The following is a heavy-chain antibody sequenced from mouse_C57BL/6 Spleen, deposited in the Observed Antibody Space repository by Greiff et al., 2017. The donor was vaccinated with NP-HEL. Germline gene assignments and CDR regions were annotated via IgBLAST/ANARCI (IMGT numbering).Heavy chain of an antibody. D-gene: IGHD2-5*01. V-gene: IGHV1-5*01. Sequence: VQLQQSGTVLARPGASVKMSCKTSGYTFTSYWMHWVKQRPGQGLEWIGAIYPGNSDTSYNQKFKGKAKLTAVTSASTAYMELSSLTNEDSAVYYCTRSHYSNLYYFDYWGQGTTLTVSS. CDR1: GYTFTSYW. J-gene: IGHJ2*01. CDR3: TRSHYSNLYYFDY. CDR2: IYPGNSDT.